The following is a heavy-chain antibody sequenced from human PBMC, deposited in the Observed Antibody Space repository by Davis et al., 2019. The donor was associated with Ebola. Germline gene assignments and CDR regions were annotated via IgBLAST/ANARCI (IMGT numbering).Heavy chain of an antibody. D-gene: IGHD6-19*01. V-gene: IGHV4-59*01. CDR2: IYYSGST. CDR3: ARDGETVADYFDY. J-gene: IGHJ4*02. Sequence: MPSETLSLTCTVSGGSIYSYYWSWIRQPPGKGLEWIGYIYYSGSTNYNPSLKSRVTISVDTSKNQFSLKLTSVTAADTAVYYCARDGETVADYFDYWGQGTLVTVSS. CDR1: GGSIYSYY.